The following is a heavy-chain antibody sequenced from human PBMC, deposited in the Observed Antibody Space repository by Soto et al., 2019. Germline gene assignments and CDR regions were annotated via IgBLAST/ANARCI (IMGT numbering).Heavy chain of an antibody. CDR2: IYYSGST. CDR1: GGSISSYY. Sequence: PSETLSLTCTVSGGSISSYYWSWIRQPPGKGLEWIGYIYYSGSTNYNPSLTSRVTISVDTSKNQFSLKLSSVTAADTAVYYCAKGGRQWLVTSDFNYWGQGALVTVSS. CDR3: AKGGRQWLVTSDFNY. D-gene: IGHD6-19*01. J-gene: IGHJ4*02. V-gene: IGHV4-59*08.